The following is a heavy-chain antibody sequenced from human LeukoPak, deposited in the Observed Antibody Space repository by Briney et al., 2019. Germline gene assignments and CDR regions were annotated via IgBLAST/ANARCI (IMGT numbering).Heavy chain of an antibody. CDR3: ARGPPSSGPLNFDY. CDR2: INPNSGGT. V-gene: IGHV1-2*02. CDR1: GYTFTGYY. D-gene: IGHD2-8*02. J-gene: IGHJ4*02. Sequence: ASVKVSCKASGYTFTGYYMHWVRQAPGQGLEWMGWINPNSGGTNYAQKFQGRVTMTRDTSISTAYMELGSLRSDDTAVYYCARGPPSSGPLNFDYWGQGTLVTVSS.